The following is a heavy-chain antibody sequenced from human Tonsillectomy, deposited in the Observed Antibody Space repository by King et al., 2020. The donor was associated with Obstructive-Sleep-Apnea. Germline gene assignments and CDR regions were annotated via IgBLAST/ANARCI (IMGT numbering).Heavy chain of an antibody. V-gene: IGHV5-51*01. Sequence: QLVQSGAEVKKPGESLKISCKASGYSFTNYWIGWVRQMPGKGLEWMGIIYPGDSDTRYSPSFQGQVTISADKSISTAYLQWSSLKASDTAMYYCASPAYSYSNSYDSWGQGTLVTVSS. J-gene: IGHJ4*02. CDR1: GYSFTNYW. CDR2: IYPGDSDT. CDR3: ASPAYSYSNSYDS. D-gene: IGHD6-13*01.